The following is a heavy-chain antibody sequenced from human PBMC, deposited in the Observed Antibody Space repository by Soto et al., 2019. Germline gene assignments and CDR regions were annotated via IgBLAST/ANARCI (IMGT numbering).Heavy chain of an antibody. J-gene: IGHJ4*02. CDR3: ARWRDGYFDY. Sequence: QVQLVQSGAEVRKPGASVNISCRTSGYSFTSYGLSWVRQAPGQGLEWMGWNSTHNGNTNSAQQLQGRATVTTDTSTSTAYMELRSLRSDDTAVYHCARWRDGYFDYWGQGTLVTVSS. V-gene: IGHV1-18*01. CDR1: GYSFTSYG. CDR2: NSTHNGNT.